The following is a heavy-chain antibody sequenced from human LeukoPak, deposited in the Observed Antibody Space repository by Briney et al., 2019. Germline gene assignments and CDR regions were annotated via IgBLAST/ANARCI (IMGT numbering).Heavy chain of an antibody. D-gene: IGHD4-11*01. V-gene: IGHV3-66*01. J-gene: IGHJ4*02. Sequence: GGSLRLSCAASGFTVSSNHMSWVRQAPGKGLEWVSVIYSGGSTYYADSVKGRFTISRDNSKNTLYLQMNSLGAEDTAVYYCARTSDYSEDYWGQGTLVTVSS. CDR3: ARTSDYSEDY. CDR1: GFTVSSNH. CDR2: IYSGGST.